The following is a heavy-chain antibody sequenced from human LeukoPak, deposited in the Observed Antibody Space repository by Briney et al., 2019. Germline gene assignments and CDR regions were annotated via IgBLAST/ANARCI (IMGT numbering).Heavy chain of an antibody. D-gene: IGHD2-21*01. CDR3: VTIVETSIDAFDI. CDR2: THYRSKWYN. Sequence: SQTLSLTCAISGDSVSSNSAAWNWIRQSPSRGLEWLGRTHYRSKWYNDYALSVKSRITINPDTSKNQFSLQLNSVTPEDTAVYYCVTIVETSIDAFDIWGQGTMVTVSS. V-gene: IGHV6-1*01. J-gene: IGHJ3*02. CDR1: GDSVSSNSAA.